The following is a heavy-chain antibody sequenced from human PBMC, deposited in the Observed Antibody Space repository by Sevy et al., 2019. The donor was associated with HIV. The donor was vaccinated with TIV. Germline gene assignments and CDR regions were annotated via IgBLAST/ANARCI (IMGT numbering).Heavy chain of an antibody. D-gene: IGHD3-16*01. CDR1: GGSISTGVFS. CDR2: IYRTGNT. V-gene: IGHV4-30-2*01. J-gene: IGHJ3*01. Sequence: SETLSLTCAVSGGSISTGVFSWNWIRQPPGKGLEWIGHIYRTGNTYYNPSLGSRVSISVDRSKNQFSLKLSSVTAADTAVYYCVRGPSYGYVSYGFDVWGQGTMVTVSS. CDR3: VRGPSYGYVSYGFDV.